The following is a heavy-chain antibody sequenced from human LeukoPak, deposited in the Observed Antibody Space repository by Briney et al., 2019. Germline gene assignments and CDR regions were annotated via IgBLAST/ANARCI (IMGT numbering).Heavy chain of an antibody. CDR3: ASDSSSWIAFDI. D-gene: IGHD6-13*01. Sequence: GGSLGLSCAASGFTFSSYAMSWVRQAPGKGLEWVSAISGSGGSTYYADSVKGRFTISRDNSKNTLYLQMNSLRAEDTAVYYCASDSSSWIAFDIWGQGTMVTVSS. V-gene: IGHV3-23*01. J-gene: IGHJ3*02. CDR2: ISGSGGST. CDR1: GFTFSSYA.